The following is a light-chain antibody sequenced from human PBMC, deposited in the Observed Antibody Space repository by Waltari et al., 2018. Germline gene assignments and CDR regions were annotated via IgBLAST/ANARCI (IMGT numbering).Light chain of an antibody. CDR2: GAS. CDR3: QHYVGWPPAYT. CDR1: QSIRSS. V-gene: IGKV3-15*01. J-gene: IGKJ2*01. Sequence: IVMTQSPVTLSVSPGEGATLSCRASQSIRSSLSWYQQRPGQAPRLLLYGASTRATGIAARFRGSGYGTDFSLTISSLQSEDFGIYYCQHYVGWPPAYTFGQGTKLEIK.